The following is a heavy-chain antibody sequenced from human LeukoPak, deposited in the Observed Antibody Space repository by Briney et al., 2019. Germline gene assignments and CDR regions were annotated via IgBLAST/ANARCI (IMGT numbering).Heavy chain of an antibody. V-gene: IGHV3-9*01. J-gene: IGHJ4*02. Sequence: GGSLRLSCAASGFTFDDYAMHWVRQAPGKGLEWVSGISWNSGSIGYADSVKGRFTISRDNAKNSLYLQMNSLRAEDTALYYRAKSSSSGYSAFDYWGQGTLVTVSS. CDR2: ISWNSGSI. CDR3: AKSSSSGYSAFDY. D-gene: IGHD3-22*01. CDR1: GFTFDDYA.